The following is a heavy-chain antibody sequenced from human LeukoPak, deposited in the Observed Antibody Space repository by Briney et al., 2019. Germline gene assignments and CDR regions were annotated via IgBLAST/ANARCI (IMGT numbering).Heavy chain of an antibody. CDR1: GGSISSYY. Sequence: PSETLSLTCTVSGGSISSYYWSWIRQPPGKGLEWIGYIYYRGSTNYNPSLKSRVTISVDTSKNQFSLKLSSVTAADTAVYYCASHEGFGELGEWGQGTLVTVSS. V-gene: IGHV4-59*01. J-gene: IGHJ4*02. D-gene: IGHD3-10*01. CDR2: IYYRGST. CDR3: ASHEGFGELGE.